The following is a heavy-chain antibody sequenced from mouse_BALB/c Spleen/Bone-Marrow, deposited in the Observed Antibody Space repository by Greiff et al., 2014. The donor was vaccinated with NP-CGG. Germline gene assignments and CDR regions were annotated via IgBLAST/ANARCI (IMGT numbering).Heavy chain of an antibody. V-gene: IGHV1-7*01. CDR1: GYTFTSYW. CDR3: ARQITKVDYAMDY. D-gene: IGHD1-1*01. J-gene: IGHJ4*01. Sequence: QVQLQQSGAELAKPGASVKMSCKASGYTFTSYWMHWVKQRPGQGLEWIGYINPSTGYTEYNQKFKDKATLTADKSSSTAYMQLSNLTSEDSAVYSCARQITKVDYAMDYWGQGTSVTVSS. CDR2: INPSTGYT.